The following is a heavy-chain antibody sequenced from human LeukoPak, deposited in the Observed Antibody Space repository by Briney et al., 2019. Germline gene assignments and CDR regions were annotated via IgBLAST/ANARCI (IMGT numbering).Heavy chain of an antibody. V-gene: IGHV4-59*08. Sequence: SETLSLTCTGSDVSINGYHWIWIRQSPGNGLEWIAYIYNSGSTNYNPSLKSRVTISVDTSKTQFSLNLNSVTAADTAVYYCARFSSSTWAFDFWGQGTLVTVSS. CDR2: IYNSGST. J-gene: IGHJ4*02. CDR1: DVSINGYH. CDR3: ARFSSSTWAFDF. D-gene: IGHD6-13*01.